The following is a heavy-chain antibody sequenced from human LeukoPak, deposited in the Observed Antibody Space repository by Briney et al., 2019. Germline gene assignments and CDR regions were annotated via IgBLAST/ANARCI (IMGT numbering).Heavy chain of an antibody. D-gene: IGHD3-22*01. CDR2: ISYDGSNK. CDR1: GFTFSSYG. J-gene: IGHJ4*02. Sequence: PGGSLRLSCAASGFTFSSYGMHWVRQAPGKGLEWVAVISYDGSNKYYADSVKGRFTISRGNSKNTLYLQMNSLRAEDTAVYYCAKNSGYNTVLLDYWGQGTLVTVSS. V-gene: IGHV3-30*18. CDR3: AKNSGYNTVLLDY.